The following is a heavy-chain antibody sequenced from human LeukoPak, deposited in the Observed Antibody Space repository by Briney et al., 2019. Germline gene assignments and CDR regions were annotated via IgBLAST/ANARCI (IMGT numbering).Heavy chain of an antibody. CDR1: GYSISSGYY. J-gene: IGHJ4*02. Sequence: SETLSLTCAVSGYSISSGYYWGWIRQPPGKGLEWIGSIYHSGSTYYNPSLKSRVTISVDTSKNQFSLKLSSVIAADTAVYYCARVNSGGSCYDYWGQGTLVTVSS. D-gene: IGHD2-15*01. CDR3: ARVNSGGSCYDY. V-gene: IGHV4-38-2*01. CDR2: IYHSGST.